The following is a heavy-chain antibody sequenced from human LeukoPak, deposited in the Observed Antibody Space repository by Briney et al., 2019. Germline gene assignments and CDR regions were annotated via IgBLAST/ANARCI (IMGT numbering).Heavy chain of an antibody. CDR2: IYTSGST. J-gene: IGHJ4*02. V-gene: IGHV4-4*07. Sequence: PSETLSLTCTVSGGSIGSYYWSWIRQPAGKGLEWIGRIYTSGSTNYNPSLKSRVTMSVDTSKNQFSLKLSSVTAADTAVYYCASRLQGYDSSGYYLRYWGQGTLVTVSS. CDR3: ASRLQGYDSSGYYLRY. D-gene: IGHD3-22*01. CDR1: GGSIGSYY.